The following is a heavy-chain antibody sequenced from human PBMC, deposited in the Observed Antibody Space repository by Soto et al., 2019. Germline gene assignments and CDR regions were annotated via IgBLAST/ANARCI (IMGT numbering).Heavy chain of an antibody. D-gene: IGHD2-15*01. CDR3: AREEKDRDYYYYGMDV. Sequence: QVQLVQSGAEVKKPGASVKVSCKASGYTFTGYYMHWVRQAPGQGLEWMGWINPNSGGTNYAQKFQGWVTRTRDTSISTAYMELSRLRSDDTAVYYCAREEKDRDYYYYGMDVWGQGTTVTVSS. V-gene: IGHV1-2*04. CDR2: INPNSGGT. CDR1: GYTFTGYY. J-gene: IGHJ6*02.